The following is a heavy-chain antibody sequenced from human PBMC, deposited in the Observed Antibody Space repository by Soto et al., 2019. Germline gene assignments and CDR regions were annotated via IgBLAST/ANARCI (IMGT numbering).Heavy chain of an antibody. CDR2: MNPNSGNT. CDR1: GYTFTSYD. V-gene: IGHV1-8*01. J-gene: IGHJ4*02. CDR3: ARERRDGYDN. D-gene: IGHD5-12*01. Sequence: QVQLVQSGAEVKKPGASVKVSCKASGYTFTSYDINWVRQATGQGLEWMGWMNPNSGNTAYAQKFQGRVTMTSNTSTSTVYMELSSLTSEDTAVYYCARERRDGYDNWGQGNLVTVSS.